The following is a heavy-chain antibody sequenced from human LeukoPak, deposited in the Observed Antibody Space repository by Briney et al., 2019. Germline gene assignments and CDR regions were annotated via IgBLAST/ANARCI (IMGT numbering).Heavy chain of an antibody. J-gene: IGHJ3*02. Sequence: PGGSLRLSCAASGFTFSSYAMHWVRQAPGKGLEGVTVISTDGSKKYYADSVKGRFTISRDNSKNTLDLQMNSLRAEDTAVYYCARGPSARFFGVAKGAFDIWGQGTMVTVSS. D-gene: IGHD3-3*01. CDR3: ARGPSARFFGVAKGAFDI. CDR1: GFTFSSYA. CDR2: ISTDGSKK. V-gene: IGHV3-30*04.